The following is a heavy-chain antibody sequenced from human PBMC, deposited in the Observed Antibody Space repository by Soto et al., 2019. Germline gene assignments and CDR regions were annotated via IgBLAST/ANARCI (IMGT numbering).Heavy chain of an antibody. J-gene: IGHJ4*02. Sequence: QVQLVESGGGVVQPGRSLRLSCAASGFTFISYGMHWVRQAPGKGLEWVALISNDGSKKDYADSVEGRFTISRDNSKKKXYXXMNSLRAEDTAVYYCGKDRRYCSGGSCYGGLGFDFWGQGTLVTVSS. CDR2: ISNDGSKK. CDR3: GKDRRYCSGGSCYGGLGFDF. V-gene: IGHV3-30*18. CDR1: GFTFISYG. D-gene: IGHD2-15*01.